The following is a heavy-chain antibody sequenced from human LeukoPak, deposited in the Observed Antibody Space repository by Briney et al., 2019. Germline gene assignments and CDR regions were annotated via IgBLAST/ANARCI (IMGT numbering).Heavy chain of an antibody. CDR1: GFTFSNYG. D-gene: IGHD6-19*01. Sequence: GASVKVSCKASGFTFSNYGISWVRQAPGQGPEWMGWISVYNGNTKFAQKFQGRVTMTADTSTSTAYMELRSLRSDDTAVYYCARNELAAVAAKGDYWGQGTLVTVSS. V-gene: IGHV1-18*01. J-gene: IGHJ4*02. CDR2: ISVYNGNT. CDR3: ARNELAAVAAKGDY.